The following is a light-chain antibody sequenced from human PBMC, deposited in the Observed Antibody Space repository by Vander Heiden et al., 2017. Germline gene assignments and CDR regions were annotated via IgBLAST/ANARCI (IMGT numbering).Light chain of an antibody. CDR2: EVS. V-gene: IGLV2-8*01. CDR1: SSDVGGYNY. CDR3: SSYAGSNNFWV. J-gene: IGLJ3*02. Sequence: GLTQPPSAAGSPGQSVTISCTGTSSDVGGYNYVSWYQQHPGKAPKLMIYEVSKRPSGVPDRFSGSKSGNTASLTVSGLQAEDEADYYCSSYAGSNNFWVFGGGTKLTVL.